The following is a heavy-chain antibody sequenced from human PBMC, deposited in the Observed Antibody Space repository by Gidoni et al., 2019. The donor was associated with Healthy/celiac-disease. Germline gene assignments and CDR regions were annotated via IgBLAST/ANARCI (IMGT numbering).Heavy chain of an antibody. CDR1: GGTFSSYA. J-gene: IGHJ5*02. D-gene: IGHD4-17*01. Sequence: QVQLVQSGAEVKKPGSSVTVSCKASGGTFSSYAISWVRQAPGQGLEWMGGIIPIFGTANYAQKFQGRVTITADESTSTAYMELSSLRSEDTAVYYCARGGYGDYRLPYNWFDPWGQGTLVTVSS. V-gene: IGHV1-69*01. CDR3: ARGGYGDYRLPYNWFDP. CDR2: IIPIFGTA.